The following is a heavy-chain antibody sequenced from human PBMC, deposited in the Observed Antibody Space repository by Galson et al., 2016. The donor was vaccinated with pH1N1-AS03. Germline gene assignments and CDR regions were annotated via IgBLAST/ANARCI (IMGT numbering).Heavy chain of an antibody. CDR3: AREGDFSDNNGHPLFDH. Sequence: SVKVSCKASGGTFSSSIFNWVRQAPGQGLEWMGWMNPNSGNTGYAQKFQGRVTMTRNTSISTACMELSSLRSEDTAVYFCAREGDFSDNNGHPLFDHWGQGTLVTVSS. J-gene: IGHJ4*02. CDR2: MNPNSGNT. D-gene: IGHD3-22*01. CDR1: GGTFSSSI. V-gene: IGHV1-8*02.